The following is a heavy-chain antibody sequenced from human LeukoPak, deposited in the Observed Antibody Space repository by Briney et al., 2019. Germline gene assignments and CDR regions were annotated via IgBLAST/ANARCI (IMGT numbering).Heavy chain of an antibody. J-gene: IGHJ5*02. D-gene: IGHD2-21*02. V-gene: IGHV4-61*01. CDR1: GGSVSSGSNY. Sequence: PSETLSLTCTVSGGSVSSGSNYWSWIRQPPGKRLEWIGYIYYSGSTNYNPSLNRRVTMSLDTSNNQFFLSLRSLTAADTAVYYCARGGCSGDCLNWFDPWGQGTLVTVSS. CDR2: IYYSGST. CDR3: ARGGCSGDCLNWFDP.